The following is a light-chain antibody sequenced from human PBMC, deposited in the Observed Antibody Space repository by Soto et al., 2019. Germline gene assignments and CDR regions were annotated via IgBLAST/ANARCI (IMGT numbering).Light chain of an antibody. Sequence: EIVFTPSPATLSVSPWERATLSCRASKSVSRNLALYQQTPGKAPRLLIYGASTRATGIPARFSGSGSGAEFTPTISSLQSEEFVVYYCQQYTRWPPITFGQGTRL. J-gene: IGKJ5*01. CDR3: QQYTRWPPIT. CDR2: GAS. V-gene: IGKV3-15*01. CDR1: KSVSRN.